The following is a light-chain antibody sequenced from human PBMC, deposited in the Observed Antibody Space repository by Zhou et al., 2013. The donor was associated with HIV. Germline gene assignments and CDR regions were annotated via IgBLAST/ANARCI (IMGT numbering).Light chain of an antibody. J-gene: IGKJ1*01. Sequence: DIQMTQSPSSLSASVGDRVTITCQASQDISNYLNWYQQKPGKAPKLLIYDASNLETGVPSRFSGSGSGTDFTFTISSLQPEDIATYYCQQYDNSFGQGTEGGIQT. CDR2: DAS. CDR1: QDISNY. V-gene: IGKV1-33*01. CDR3: QQYDNS.